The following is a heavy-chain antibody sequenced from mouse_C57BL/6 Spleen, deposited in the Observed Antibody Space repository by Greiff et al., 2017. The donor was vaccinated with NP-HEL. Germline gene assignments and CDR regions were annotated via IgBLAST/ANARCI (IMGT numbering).Heavy chain of an antibody. Sequence: QVQLQQPGAELVKPGASVKLSCKASGYTFTSYWMHWVKQRPGQGLEWIGMIHPNSGSTNYNEKFKSKATLTVDKTSSTAYMQLSSLTSEDSAVYYCARPATVPYYYAMDYWGQGTSVTVSS. J-gene: IGHJ4*01. D-gene: IGHD1-1*01. V-gene: IGHV1-64*01. CDR3: ARPATVPYYYAMDY. CDR2: IHPNSGST. CDR1: GYTFTSYW.